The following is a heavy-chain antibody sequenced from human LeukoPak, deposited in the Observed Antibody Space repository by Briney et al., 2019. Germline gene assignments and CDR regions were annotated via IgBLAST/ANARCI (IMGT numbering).Heavy chain of an antibody. J-gene: IGHJ4*02. V-gene: IGHV3-23*01. CDR2: ISGSGRST. CDR3: ARDGGGINSWFWAYDY. Sequence: PGGSLRLSCAASGFSFSNYAMSWVRQAPGKGLEWVSVISGSGRSTYYADSVRGRFTISRDNSKNTLYLQVNSLSAEDTAVYYCARDGGGINSWFWAYDYWGQGALVTVSS. CDR1: GFSFSNYA. D-gene: IGHD2-21*01.